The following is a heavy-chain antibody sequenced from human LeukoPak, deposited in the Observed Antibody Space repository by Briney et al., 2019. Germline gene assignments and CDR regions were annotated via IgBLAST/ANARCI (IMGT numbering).Heavy chain of an antibody. CDR2: ISYDGSNK. V-gene: IGHV3-30*03. Sequence: PGRSLRLSCAASGFTFSSYGMPWVRQAPGKGLEWVAVISYDGSNKYYADSVKGRFTISRDNSKNTLYLQMNSLRAEDTAVYYCAPQQWLVRFFDYWGQGTLVTVSS. D-gene: IGHD6-19*01. J-gene: IGHJ4*02. CDR1: GFTFSSYG. CDR3: APQQWLVRFFDY.